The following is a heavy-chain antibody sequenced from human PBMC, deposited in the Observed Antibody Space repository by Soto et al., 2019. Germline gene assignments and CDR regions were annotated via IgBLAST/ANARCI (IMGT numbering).Heavy chain of an antibody. CDR2: VYHSGST. CDR1: GGSISSTNYY. CDR3: ARHDTRRVGAVSYYYYMDV. J-gene: IGHJ6*03. V-gene: IGHV4-39*01. Sequence: QLQLQESGPGLVKPSEALSLTCTVSGGSISSTNYYWGWIRQPPGTGLEWIGTVYHSGSTYYNPSLKSRVTISVDTSKNQFSLRLSSVTAADTAVYYCARHDTRRVGAVSYYYYMDVWGKGTTVTVSS. D-gene: IGHD3-10*01.